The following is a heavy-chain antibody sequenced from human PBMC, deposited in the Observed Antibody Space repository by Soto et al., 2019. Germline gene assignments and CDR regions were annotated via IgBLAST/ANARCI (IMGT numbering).Heavy chain of an antibody. J-gene: IGHJ5*02. D-gene: IGHD3-3*02. V-gene: IGHV4-39*01. CDR2: IYYSGST. Sequence: SETLSLTCTVSGGSISSSSYYWGWIRQPPGKGLEWIGSIYYSGSTYYNPSLKSRVTISVDTSKNQFSLKLSSVTAADTAVYYGASPKIAFYNWFDPWGQRTLVTVSS. CDR3: ASPKIAFYNWFDP. CDR1: GGSISSSSYY.